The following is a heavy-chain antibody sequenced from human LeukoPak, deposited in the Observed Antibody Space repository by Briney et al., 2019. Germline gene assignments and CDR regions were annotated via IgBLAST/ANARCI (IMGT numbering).Heavy chain of an antibody. CDR2: IRGSEGST. J-gene: IGHJ4*02. Sequence: GGSLRLSCAPSGFPFSTYSMSWVRQAPGKWLEWVSIIRGSEGSTYYADSVKGRFSISRDNSKNTLSLQMNSLRAEDTAVYYCAKDVYGHYGGLDYWGQGTLVTASP. D-gene: IGHD4-23*01. CDR3: AKDVYGHYGGLDY. V-gene: IGHV3-23*01. CDR1: GFPFSTYS.